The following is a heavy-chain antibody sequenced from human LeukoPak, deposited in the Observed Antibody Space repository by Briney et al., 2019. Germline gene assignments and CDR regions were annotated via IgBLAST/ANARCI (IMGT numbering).Heavy chain of an antibody. J-gene: IGHJ4*02. CDR3: ARDGSSGYYPFDY. D-gene: IGHD3-22*01. CDR1: GASISSENYS. V-gene: IGHV4-30-2*01. Sequence: PSQTLSLTCAVSGASISSENYSWSWIRQPPGKGLEWIGYIYHSGSTYYNPSLKSRVTISVDRSKNQFSLKLSSVTAADTAVYYCARDGSSGYYPFDYWGQGTLVTVSS. CDR2: IYHSGST.